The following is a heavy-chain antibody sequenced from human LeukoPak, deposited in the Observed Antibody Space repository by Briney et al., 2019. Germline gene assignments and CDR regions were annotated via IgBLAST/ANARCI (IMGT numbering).Heavy chain of an antibody. CDR1: GFAFTTYA. CDR3: ARAKEYYYDSSGYYFW. CDR2: ISGSGGST. J-gene: IGHJ4*02. D-gene: IGHD3-22*01. V-gene: IGHV3-23*01. Sequence: GGSLRLSCAASGFAFTTYAMSWVRQAPGKGLEWVSAISGSGGSTYYADSVKGRFTISRDNSKNTLYLQMNSLRAEDTAVYYCARAKEYYYDSSGYYFWWGQGTLVTVSS.